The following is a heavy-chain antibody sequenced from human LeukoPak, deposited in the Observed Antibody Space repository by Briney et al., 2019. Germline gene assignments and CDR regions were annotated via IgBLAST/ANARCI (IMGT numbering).Heavy chain of an antibody. J-gene: IGHJ4*02. V-gene: IGHV4-34*01. CDR2: INHGRST. CDR3: ARGPYRITMVRGSRYFDY. Sequence: AETLSLTCAVYGGSFSGYYWSWIREPPGKGLEWIGEINHGRSTNYTPSLKGRVTISVDTSKNQFSLQLSSLTAADTAVYYCARGPYRITMVRGSRYFDYWGQGTLVTVSS. CDR1: GGSFSGYY. D-gene: IGHD3-10*01.